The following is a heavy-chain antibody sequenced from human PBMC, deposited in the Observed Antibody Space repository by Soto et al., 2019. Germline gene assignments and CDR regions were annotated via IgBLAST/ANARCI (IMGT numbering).Heavy chain of an antibody. Sequence: QLQLQESGSGLVKPSQTLSLTCAVSGGSISSGGYSWSWIRQPPGKGLEWIGYIYYSGSTYYNPSLKSRVTISVDTSKNQFSLKLSSVTAADTAVYYCARDSLELRLHYYYGMDVWGQGTTVTVSS. V-gene: IGHV4-30-2*05. CDR2: IYYSGST. D-gene: IGHD1-7*01. J-gene: IGHJ6*02. CDR1: GGSISSGGYS. CDR3: ARDSLELRLHYYYGMDV.